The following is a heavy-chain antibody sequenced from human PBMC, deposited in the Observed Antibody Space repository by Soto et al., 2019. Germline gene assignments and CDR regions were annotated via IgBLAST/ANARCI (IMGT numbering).Heavy chain of an antibody. CDR1: GYTFNTYG. CDR2: ISGYNGYT. V-gene: IGHV1-18*04. Sequence: QAQLVQSGAEVKKPGASVKVSCKTSGYTFNTYGISWVRQVPGQGPEWMGWISGYNGYTKYAQKFQGRVTMTTDTDKSTAYRDMRSLRSDDTAGYYCARPGTILGRNGMDVWGQGTTVSVSS. D-gene: IGHD3-3*01. J-gene: IGHJ6*02. CDR3: ARPGTILGRNGMDV.